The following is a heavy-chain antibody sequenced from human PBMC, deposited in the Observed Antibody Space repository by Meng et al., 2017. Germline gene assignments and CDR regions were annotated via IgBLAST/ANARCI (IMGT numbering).Heavy chain of an antibody. V-gene: IGHV4-4*02. J-gene: IGHJ4*02. D-gene: IGHD7-27*01. CDR1: GGSISSSTW. CDR3: ARDGRSWD. CDR2: IYHSGRP. Sequence: QQQLARSVPGLLRPSGTLPLTCPVSGGSISSSTWWSWVRQPPGKGLGWMGEIYHSGRPNYNPSLKSRVTISVDKSKNQFSLKLSSVTAADTAVYYCARDGRSWDWGQGTLVTVSS.